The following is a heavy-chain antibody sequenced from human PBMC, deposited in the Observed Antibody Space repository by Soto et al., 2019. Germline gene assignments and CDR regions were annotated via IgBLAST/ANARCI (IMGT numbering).Heavy chain of an antibody. D-gene: IGHD3-10*02. V-gene: IGHV1-69*13. Sequence: GASVKVSCKASGGTFSSYAISWVRQAPGQGLEWMGGIIPIIGTANYAQKFQSRVTMTADESTSTAYMELRSLRAEDTAVYYCGRGGITMSLMGMDVWSQWTGDTDSS. CDR2: IIPIIGTA. J-gene: IGHJ6*02. CDR1: GGTFSSYA. CDR3: GRGGITMSLMGMDV.